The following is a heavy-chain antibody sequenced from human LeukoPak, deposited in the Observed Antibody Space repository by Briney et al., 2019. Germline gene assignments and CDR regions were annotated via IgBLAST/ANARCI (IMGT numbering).Heavy chain of an antibody. J-gene: IGHJ4*02. D-gene: IGHD3-3*01. V-gene: IGHV4-34*01. CDR3: ARHCLITIFGVVIISDYFDY. CDR2: INHSGST. Sequence: PSETLSLTCAVYGGSFSGYYWSWIRQPPGKGLEWIGEINHSGSTNYNPSLKSRVTISVDTSKNQFSLKLSSVTAADTAVYYCARHCLITIFGVVIISDYFDYWGQGTLVTVSS. CDR1: GGSFSGYY.